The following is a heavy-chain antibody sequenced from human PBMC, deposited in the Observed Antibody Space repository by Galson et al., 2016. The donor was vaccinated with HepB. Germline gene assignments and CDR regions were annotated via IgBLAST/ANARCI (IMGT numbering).Heavy chain of an antibody. V-gene: IGHV5-51*01. CDR1: GYIFTNYW. CDR3: AGGNFWSGYSRYYDTMDV. J-gene: IGHJ6*02. CDR2: IYPGDSDT. Sequence: QSGAEVTEPGDSLKISCRGSGYIFTNYWIAWVRQMPGKGLEWMGIIYPGDSDTGYSPSFQGQVTISADKSTTTAYLQWSSLKASDTAMYYCAGGNFWSGYSRYYDTMDVWGQGTTVTVSS. D-gene: IGHD3-3*01.